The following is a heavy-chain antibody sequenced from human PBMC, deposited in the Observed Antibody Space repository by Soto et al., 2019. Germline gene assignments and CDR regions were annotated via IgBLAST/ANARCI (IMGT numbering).Heavy chain of an antibody. Sequence: EVQLLESGGGLAQSGGSLRLSCAASGFSFSNYDMAWVRKTPGKGLEWISALSATGGSTYYADSVKGQFTISRDNSKNTLYLQMTTLRAQDTAVYYCAKESGFREPFDYWGQQTLITVS. CDR2: LSATGGST. V-gene: IGHV3-23*01. CDR3: AKESGFREPFDY. D-gene: IGHD5-18*01. J-gene: IGHJ4*02. CDR1: GFSFSNYD.